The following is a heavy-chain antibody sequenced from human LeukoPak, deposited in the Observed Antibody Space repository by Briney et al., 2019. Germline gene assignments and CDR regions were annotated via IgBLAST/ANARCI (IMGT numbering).Heavy chain of an antibody. V-gene: IGHV1-2*02. CDR3: ARVWVVTAVMDV. Sequence: ASVKVSCKTTGGRFKSYGFSWVRQAPGQGLEWMGGIIPVFDRPNYAQKFQGRVTMTRDTSISTAYMELSRLRSDDTAVYYCARVWVVTAVMDVWGKGTTVTVSP. D-gene: IGHD2-21*02. CDR2: IIPVFDRP. J-gene: IGHJ6*04. CDR1: GGRFKSYG.